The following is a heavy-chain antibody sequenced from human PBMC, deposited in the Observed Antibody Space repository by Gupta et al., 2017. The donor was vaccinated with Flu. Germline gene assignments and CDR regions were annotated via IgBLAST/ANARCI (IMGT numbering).Heavy chain of an antibody. Sequence: QVQLQQWGAGLLKPSETLSLTCAVYGGSFSGYYWSWIRQPPGKGLEWIGEINHSGSTNYNPSLKSRVTISVDTSKNQFSLKLSSVTAADTAVYYCASLRTKRVLLHAFDYWGQGTLVTVSS. CDR2: INHSGST. CDR1: GGSFSGYY. V-gene: IGHV4-34*01. D-gene: IGHD1-7*01. J-gene: IGHJ4*02. CDR3: ASLRTKRVLLHAFDY.